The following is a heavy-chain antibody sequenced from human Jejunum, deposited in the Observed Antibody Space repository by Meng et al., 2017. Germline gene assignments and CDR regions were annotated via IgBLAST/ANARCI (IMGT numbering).Heavy chain of an antibody. V-gene: IGHV4-39*07. CDR3: ASHCASTSCQYYYGMDV. CDR1: GGSITNTNYY. J-gene: IGHJ6*02. D-gene: IGHD2-2*01. CDR2: IYYSGTA. Sequence: SETLSLTCTVSGGSITNTNYYWGWIRQPPGKGLEWVGNIYYSGTAYYNPSLKSRVTISIDTSEKQFSLKLTSVTAADTAVYYCASHCASTSCQYYYGMDVWGQGTTVTVSS.